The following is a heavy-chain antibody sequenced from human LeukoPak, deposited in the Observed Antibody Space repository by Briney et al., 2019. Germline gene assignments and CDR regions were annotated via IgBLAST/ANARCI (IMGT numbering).Heavy chain of an antibody. J-gene: IGHJ4*02. CDR3: TRIDRILARSEF. V-gene: IGHV3-49*03. D-gene: IGHD6-6*01. CDR2: TRSKPYGGTT. CDR1: GFTFGDYT. Sequence: GGSLRLSCTASGFTFGDYTISWFRQAPGKGLEWVGFTRSKPYGGTTGYAASVKGRFTISRDDSKNIAFLQMDSLKSEDTGVYYCTRIDRILARSEFWGQGSLVTVSS.